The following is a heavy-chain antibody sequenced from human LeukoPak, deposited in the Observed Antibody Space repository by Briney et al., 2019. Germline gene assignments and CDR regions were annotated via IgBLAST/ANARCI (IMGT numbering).Heavy chain of an antibody. CDR1: GGSISSYF. V-gene: IGHV4-4*07. Sequence: SETLSLTCTVSGGSISSYFLSWIRQPAGKSLEGIGRVSTSGNINYNPSLKSRVTISVDTSKNQFSLKLSYVTAADTAVYFCARGRLGDCSGGSCPGAVWFDPWGQGTLATVSS. CDR2: VSTSGNI. CDR3: ARGRLGDCSGGSCPGAVWFDP. D-gene: IGHD2-15*01. J-gene: IGHJ5*02.